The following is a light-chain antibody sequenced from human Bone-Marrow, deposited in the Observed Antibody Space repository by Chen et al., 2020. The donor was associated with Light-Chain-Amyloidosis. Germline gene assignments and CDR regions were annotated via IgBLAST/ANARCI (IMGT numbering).Light chain of an antibody. V-gene: IGLV2-11*01. CDR3: CSYAGSYSLYV. CDR2: DVS. Sequence: QAALPQPRSVSGSPGPSVSISCPGTSSDVGGYDFVPWYQKHPVKAPNLMIYDVSKRPSGVPDRFSGSKSGNTASLTISGLQADDEADYYCCSYAGSYSLYVFGSGTKVTVL. J-gene: IGLJ1*01. CDR1: SSDVGGYDF.